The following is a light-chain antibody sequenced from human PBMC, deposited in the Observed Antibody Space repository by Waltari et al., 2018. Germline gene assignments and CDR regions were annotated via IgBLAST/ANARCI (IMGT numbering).Light chain of an antibody. Sequence: IQMTQSPSTLSASVGDRVTITCRASKSISSWLAWYQQKPGKAPKLLIYKSSSLESWVPSRFSGSGSGTEFTLTISSLQPDDFATYYCQQYNSYLMYTFGQGTKLEIK. V-gene: IGKV1-5*03. CDR1: KSISSW. CDR3: QQYNSYLMYT. CDR2: KSS. J-gene: IGKJ2*01.